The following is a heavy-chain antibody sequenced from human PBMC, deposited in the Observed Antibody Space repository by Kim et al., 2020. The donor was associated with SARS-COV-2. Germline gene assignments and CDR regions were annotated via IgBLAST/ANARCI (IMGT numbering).Heavy chain of an antibody. D-gene: IGHD4-4*01. J-gene: IGHJ6*03. CDR2: IRSKAYGGTT. CDR3: TSRDSNYVYYYYYMDV. V-gene: IGHV3-49*04. Sequence: GGSLRLSCTASGFTFGDYAMSWVRQAPGKGLEWVGFIRSKAYGGTTEYAASVKGRFTISRDDSKSIAYLQMNSLKTEDTAVYYCTSRDSNYVYYYYYMDVWGKGTSVTVSS. CDR1: GFTFGDYA.